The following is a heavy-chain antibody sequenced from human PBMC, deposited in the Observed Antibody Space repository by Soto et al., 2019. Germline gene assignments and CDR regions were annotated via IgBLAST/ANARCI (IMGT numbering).Heavy chain of an antibody. CDR3: ARDAYYDFWSGYSPGNYYGMDV. V-gene: IGHV1-69*01. J-gene: IGHJ6*02. Sequence: QVQLVQSGAEVKKPGSSVKVSCKASGGTFSSYAISWVRQAPGQGLEWMGGIIPIFGTANYAQKFQGRVTITADESTSTAYMELSSLRPEDTAVYYCARDAYYDFWSGYSPGNYYGMDVWGQGTTVTVSS. CDR1: GGTFSSYA. CDR2: IIPIFGTA. D-gene: IGHD3-3*01.